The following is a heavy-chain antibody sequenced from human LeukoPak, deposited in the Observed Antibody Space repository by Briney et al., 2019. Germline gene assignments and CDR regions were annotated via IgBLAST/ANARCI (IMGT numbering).Heavy chain of an antibody. V-gene: IGHV1-18*01. D-gene: IGHD3-22*01. J-gene: IGHJ4*02. CDR2: ISAYNGNT. Sequence: GASVKVSCKASGYTFTSYGISWVRQASGQGLEWMGWISAYNGNTNYAQKLQGRVTMTTDTSTSTAYMELRSLRSDDTAVYYCASSGLHYDSSGYPFSYWGQGTLVTVSS. CDR3: ASSGLHYDSSGYPFSY. CDR1: GYTFTSYG.